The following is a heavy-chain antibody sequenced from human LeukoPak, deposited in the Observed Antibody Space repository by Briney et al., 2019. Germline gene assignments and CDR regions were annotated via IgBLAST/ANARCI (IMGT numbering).Heavy chain of an antibody. Sequence: SVKVSCKASGYTFTSYGISWVRQAPGQGLEWMGGIIPIFGTANYAQKFQGKVTITADKSTSTAYMDLSSLRFEDTAVYYCARTYCGGDCYSSGGWFDTWGQGTLVTVSS. CDR3: ARTYCGGDCYSSGGWFDT. V-gene: IGHV1-69*06. D-gene: IGHD2-21*02. CDR2: IIPIFGTA. J-gene: IGHJ5*02. CDR1: GYTFTSYG.